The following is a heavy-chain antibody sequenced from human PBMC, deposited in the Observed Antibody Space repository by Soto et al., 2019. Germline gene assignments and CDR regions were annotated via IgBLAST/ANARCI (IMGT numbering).Heavy chain of an antibody. J-gene: IGHJ5*02. Sequence: EVQLVESGGGLVNPGGSLRLSCVVSGFPFSTSNMNWVRQAPEKGLEWVSFISRSSTYIYYADSVKGRFTISRDDAENALFLQMNSLRAEDTAVYYCARGVLPISSTSWFDPWGQGTLVTVSS. V-gene: IGHV3-21*01. CDR3: ARGVLPISSTSWFDP. CDR1: GFPFSTSN. CDR2: ISRSSTYI. D-gene: IGHD3-16*01.